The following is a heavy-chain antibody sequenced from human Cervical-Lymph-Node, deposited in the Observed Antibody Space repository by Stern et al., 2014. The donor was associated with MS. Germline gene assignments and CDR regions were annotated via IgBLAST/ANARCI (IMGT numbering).Heavy chain of an antibody. V-gene: IGHV3-20*01. J-gene: IGHJ6*02. CDR1: GFIFDDSG. CDR2: INYIGGST. Sequence: EVQLVGPGGGVVRPGGSLRLSCAASGFIFDDSGMSWVRQVPGKGPEWVSAINYIGGSTDYAASVKGRFTISRDNAKKSLYLRMNSLRVEDTAVYHCARAFCTGGVCYSFPFYGMDVWGQGTTVTVSS. D-gene: IGHD2-8*02. CDR3: ARAFCTGGVCYSFPFYGMDV.